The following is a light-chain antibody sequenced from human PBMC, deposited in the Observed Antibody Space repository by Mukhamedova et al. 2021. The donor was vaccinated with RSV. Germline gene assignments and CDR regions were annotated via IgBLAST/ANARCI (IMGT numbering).Light chain of an antibody. V-gene: IGKV1-5*03. CDR2: RAS. Sequence: WYQRRVHGRAPKLLVHRASSLESGVPSRFSGSGSGTEFTLTITSLQPDDFATYYCQHYSSYLYTFVQGTNLKIK. J-gene: IGKJ2*01. CDR3: QHYSSYLYT.